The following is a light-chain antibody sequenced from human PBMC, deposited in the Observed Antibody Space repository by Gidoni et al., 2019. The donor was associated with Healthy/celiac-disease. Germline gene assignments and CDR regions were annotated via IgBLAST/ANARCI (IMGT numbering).Light chain of an antibody. V-gene: IGKV1-39*01. CDR1: PSISSY. J-gene: IGKJ3*01. CDR2: AAS. CDR3: QQSYSTRIT. Sequence: DIQMTQSPSSLSASVGDSVTITCRASPSISSYLNCYQQKPGKAPKLLIYAASSLKSGVPSRFSGIGSGTDFTLTISSLQPEDFATYYCQQSYSTRITFGQGTKVDIK.